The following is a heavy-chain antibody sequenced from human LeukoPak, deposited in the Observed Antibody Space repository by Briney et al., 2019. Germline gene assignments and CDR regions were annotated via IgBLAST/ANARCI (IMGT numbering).Heavy chain of an antibody. CDR2: ISGSGGST. V-gene: IGHV3-23*01. Sequence: GGSLRLSCAASGFTFSSYAMSWVRQAPGKGLEWVSAISGSGGSTYYADSVKGRFTISRDNSKNTLYLQMNSLRAEDTAVYYCAKLPDIVVVPAAIRNDANGDYWGQGTLVTVSS. CDR1: GFTFSSYA. J-gene: IGHJ4*02. D-gene: IGHD2-2*02. CDR3: AKLPDIVVVPAAIRNDANGDY.